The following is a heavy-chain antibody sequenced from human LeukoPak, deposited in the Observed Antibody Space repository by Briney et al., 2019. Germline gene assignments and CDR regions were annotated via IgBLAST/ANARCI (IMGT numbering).Heavy chain of an antibody. CDR2: IYSGGST. CDR1: GFTVSSNY. Sequence: GGSLRLSCAASGFTVSSNYMSWVRQAPGKGLEWVSVIYSGGSTYYADSVKGRFTISRDNSKNTLYLQMNSLRAEDTAVYYCAKDPHSSRSWYMDVWGKGTTVTVSS. V-gene: IGHV3-53*05. D-gene: IGHD1-26*01. J-gene: IGHJ6*03. CDR3: AKDPHSSRSWYMDV.